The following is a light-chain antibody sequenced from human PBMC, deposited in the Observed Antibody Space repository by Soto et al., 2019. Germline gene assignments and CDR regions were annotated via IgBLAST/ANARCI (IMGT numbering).Light chain of an antibody. V-gene: IGKV1-5*03. CDR3: QHYNSYSEA. CDR1: QSISSW. J-gene: IGKJ1*01. CDR2: KAS. Sequence: DIHMTQSPSTLSASVGDRVTITCRASQSISSWLAWYQQKPAKSSKLLIYKASTLETGVPSRFSGSVSRTEFTLTISSLQPDDFATYYCQHYNSYSEAFGQGTKVDIK.